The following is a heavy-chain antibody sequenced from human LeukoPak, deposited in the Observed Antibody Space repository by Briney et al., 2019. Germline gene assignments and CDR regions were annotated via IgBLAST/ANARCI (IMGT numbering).Heavy chain of an antibody. V-gene: IGHV3-30*04. CDR3: ARESAAAVPWFGDDYYYMDV. Sequence: LRLSCAASGFTFSSYAMHWVRQAPGKGLEWVAVISYDGSNKYYADSVKGRFTISRDNSKNTLYLQMNSLRAEDTAVYYCARESAAAVPWFGDDYYYMDVWGKGTTVAVSS. J-gene: IGHJ6*03. CDR2: ISYDGSNK. CDR1: GFTFSSYA. D-gene: IGHD6-13*01.